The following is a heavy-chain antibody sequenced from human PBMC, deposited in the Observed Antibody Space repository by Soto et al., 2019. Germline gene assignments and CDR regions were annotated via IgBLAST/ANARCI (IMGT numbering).Heavy chain of an antibody. CDR3: ARGWEPTD. CDR1: GESIYSPNY. D-gene: IGHD1-26*01. V-gene: IGHV4-4*02. CDR2: IYHSGST. J-gene: IGHJ4*02. Sequence: QVQMQESGPGLVKPSGTLTLTCAVSGESIYSPNYWTWVRQPPGKGLEWIGQIYHSGSTNFSPSLKNRVIISVDKSKNQFSLKLTSVTPADTAVYYCARGWEPTDWGQGTLVTVSS.